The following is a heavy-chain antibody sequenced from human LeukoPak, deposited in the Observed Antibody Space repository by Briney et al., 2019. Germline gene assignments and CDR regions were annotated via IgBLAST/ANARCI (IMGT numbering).Heavy chain of an antibody. D-gene: IGHD2/OR15-2a*01. Sequence: SETLSLTCAVSGGSISSSNWWSWVRQPPGKGLEWIGEIYHSGSTNYNPSLKSRVTISVDKSKNQFSLKLSSVTAADTAVYYCARDSGDLNIPVLLYGMDVWGQGTTVTVSS. J-gene: IGHJ6*02. V-gene: IGHV4-4*02. CDR1: GGSISSSNW. CDR2: IYHSGST. CDR3: ARDSGDLNIPVLLYGMDV.